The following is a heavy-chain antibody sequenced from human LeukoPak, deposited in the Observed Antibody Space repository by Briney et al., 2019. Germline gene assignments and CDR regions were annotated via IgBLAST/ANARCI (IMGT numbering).Heavy chain of an antibody. D-gene: IGHD3-22*01. J-gene: IGHJ4*02. Sequence: PSETLSLTCTVSGGSISSGGYYWNWIRQHPQRGLEWIGYISHSGSTYYNPSLKSRVSISVATSKIQFSLGLSSVTAADTAVYYCARSIYYYDSTGRYYFDYWGQGTLGTVSS. CDR2: ISHSGST. CDR1: GGSISSGGYY. CDR3: ARSIYYYDSTGRYYFDY. V-gene: IGHV4-31*03.